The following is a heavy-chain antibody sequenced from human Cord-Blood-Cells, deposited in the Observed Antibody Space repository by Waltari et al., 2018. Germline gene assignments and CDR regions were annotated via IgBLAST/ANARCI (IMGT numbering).Heavy chain of an antibody. Sequence: QLQLQESGPGLVKPSETLSLTCTVSGGSISSSSYYWGWIRQPPGKGLEWIGSIYYSWSTYCNPSLKSRVTISVDTSKDQFSLKLSSVTAADTAVYYCARRPCSSTSCYTRDAFDIWGQGTMVTVSS. J-gene: IGHJ3*02. D-gene: IGHD2-2*02. V-gene: IGHV4-39*01. CDR1: GGSISSSSYY. CDR3: ARRPCSSTSCYTRDAFDI. CDR2: IYYSWST.